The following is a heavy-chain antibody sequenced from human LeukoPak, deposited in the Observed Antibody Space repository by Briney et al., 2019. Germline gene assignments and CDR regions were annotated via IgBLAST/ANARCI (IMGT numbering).Heavy chain of an antibody. Sequence: SDTLSLTCTVSGDSISGYYWHWIRQPPGKGLEWIAYIFYSGSANYNPSLKSRVTISVDTSKNQFSLKLSSVTAADTAVYYCARDRSVSARLFDYWGQGTLVTLSA. D-gene: IGHD6-6*01. CDR3: ARDRSVSARLFDY. CDR1: GDSISGYY. V-gene: IGHV4-59*01. J-gene: IGHJ4*02. CDR2: IFYSGSA.